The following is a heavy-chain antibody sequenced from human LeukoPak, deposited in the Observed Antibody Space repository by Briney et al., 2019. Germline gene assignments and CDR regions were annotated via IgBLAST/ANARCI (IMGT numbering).Heavy chain of an antibody. J-gene: IGHJ4*02. CDR1: GFTFSNYA. D-gene: IGHD2-15*01. CDR3: ARDDCSGGTCLGGY. CDR2: ISYDGNNK. V-gene: IGHV3-30-3*01. Sequence: AGGSLRLSCAASGFTFSNYAMHWVRQAPGKGLEWVTLISYDGNNKYYAVSVKGRFTISRDNSKNTLYLQMNSLRVEDTAVYYCARDDCSGGTCLGGYWGQGTLVTVSS.